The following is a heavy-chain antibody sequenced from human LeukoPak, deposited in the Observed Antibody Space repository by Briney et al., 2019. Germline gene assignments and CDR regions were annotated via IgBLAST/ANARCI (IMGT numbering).Heavy chain of an antibody. V-gene: IGHV1-69*11. J-gene: IGHJ4*02. D-gene: IGHD2-2*01. CDR3: ASTYCSSTSCYAAALWYFDY. CDR2: IIPILGTA. CDR1: GGTFSSYA. Sequence: SVKVSCKASGGTFSSYAIGWVRQAPGQGLEWMGRIIPILGTANYAQKFQGRVTITTDESTSTAYMELSSLRSEDTAVYYCASTYCSSTSCYAAALWYFDYWGQGTLVTVSS.